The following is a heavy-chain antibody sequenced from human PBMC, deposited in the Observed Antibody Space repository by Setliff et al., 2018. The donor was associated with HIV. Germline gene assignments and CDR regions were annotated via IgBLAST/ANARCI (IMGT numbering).Heavy chain of an antibody. CDR1: GDTFSNYV. Sequence: GASVKVSCKASGDTFSNYVINWVRQAPGQGLQWMGGIIPIFGTANYAQKFEGRVTITTDESTSTAYVELSSLRSEDAAVYYCARQNYDGNSWDIWGQGTMVTVS. J-gene: IGHJ3*02. CDR2: IIPIFGTA. D-gene: IGHD5-12*01. CDR3: ARQNYDGNSWDI. V-gene: IGHV1-69*05.